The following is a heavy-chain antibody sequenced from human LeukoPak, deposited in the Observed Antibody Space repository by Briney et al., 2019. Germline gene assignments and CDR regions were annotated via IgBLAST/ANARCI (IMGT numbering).Heavy chain of an antibody. V-gene: IGHV3-7*01. Sequence: GGSLRLSCAASGFTFSSYWMSWVRQAPGKGLEWVANIKQDGSEKNYVDSVKGRFTISRDNAKNSLYLQMSSLRVEDTAVYYCATDRAYFDYWGQGTLVTVSS. D-gene: IGHD3-10*01. CDR2: IKQDGSEK. CDR3: ATDRAYFDY. J-gene: IGHJ4*02. CDR1: GFTFSSYW.